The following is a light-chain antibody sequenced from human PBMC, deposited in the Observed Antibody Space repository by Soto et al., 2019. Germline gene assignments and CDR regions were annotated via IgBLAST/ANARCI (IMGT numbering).Light chain of an antibody. CDR3: QQYGRSPYT. J-gene: IGKJ2*01. CDR2: GAS. Sequence: EIVLTQSPDTLSLSPGERATLSCRASQSVSSSYLAWYQQNPGQAPRLLIYGASSRATGIPDRFSGSGSGTDFTLSISRLEPEDFAVYYCQQYGRSPYTFGQGTKLEIK. V-gene: IGKV3-20*01. CDR1: QSVSSSY.